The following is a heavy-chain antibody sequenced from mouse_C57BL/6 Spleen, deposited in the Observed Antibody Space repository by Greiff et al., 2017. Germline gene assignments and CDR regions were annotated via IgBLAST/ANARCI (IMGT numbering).Heavy chain of an antibody. V-gene: IGHV1-50*01. CDR3: ASRYYSNYLYYAMDY. J-gene: IGHJ4*01. Sequence: QVQLQQPGAELVKPGASVKLSCKASGYTFTSYWMQWVKQRPGQGLEWIGEIDPSDSYTNYNQKFKGKATLTVDTSSSTAYMQLSSLTSEDSAVYYCASRYYSNYLYYAMDYWGQGTSVTVSS. D-gene: IGHD2-5*01. CDR1: GYTFTSYW. CDR2: IDPSDSYT.